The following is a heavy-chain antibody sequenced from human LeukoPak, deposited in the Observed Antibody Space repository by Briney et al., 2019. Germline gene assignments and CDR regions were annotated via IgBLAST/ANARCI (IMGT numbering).Heavy chain of an antibody. CDR1: GFTFSSYA. V-gene: IGHV3-23*01. CDR2: ISGSGGST. D-gene: IGHD2-21*02. J-gene: IGHJ3*02. Sequence: GGSLGLSCAASGFTFSSYAMSWVRQAPGKGLEWVSGISGSGGSTYYADSVKGRFTISRDNSKNTLYLQMNSLRAEDTAVYYCAKDIVVVTSGSNAFDIWGQGTMVTVSS. CDR3: AKDIVVVTSGSNAFDI.